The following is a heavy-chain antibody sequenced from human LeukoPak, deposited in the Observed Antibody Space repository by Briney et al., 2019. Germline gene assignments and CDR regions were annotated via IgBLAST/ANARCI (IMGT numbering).Heavy chain of an antibody. D-gene: IGHD3-3*01. CDR2: INPIFGTA. V-gene: IGHV1-69*05. CDR1: GGTFSSYA. J-gene: IGHJ4*02. Sequence: SVKVSCKASGGTFSSYAISWVRQAPGQGLEWMGGINPIFGTANYAQKFQGRVTITTDESTSTAYMELSSLRSEDTAVYYCARDYGVGYYDFWSGYSPLAYWGQGTLVTVSS. CDR3: ARDYGVGYYDFWSGYSPLAY.